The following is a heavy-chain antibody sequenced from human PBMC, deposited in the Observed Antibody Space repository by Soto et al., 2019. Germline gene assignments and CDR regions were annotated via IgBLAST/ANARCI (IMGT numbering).Heavy chain of an antibody. Sequence: ASVKLSCKASGYTFTGYYMHWVRQAPGQGLEWMGWINPNSGGTNYAQKFQGRVTMTRDTSISTAYMELSRLRSDDTAVYYCARDRPGYCSGGSCYYYGMDVWGQGTTVTVSS. CDR2: INPNSGGT. CDR3: ARDRPGYCSGGSCYYYGMDV. CDR1: GYTFTGYY. V-gene: IGHV1-2*02. D-gene: IGHD2-15*01. J-gene: IGHJ6*02.